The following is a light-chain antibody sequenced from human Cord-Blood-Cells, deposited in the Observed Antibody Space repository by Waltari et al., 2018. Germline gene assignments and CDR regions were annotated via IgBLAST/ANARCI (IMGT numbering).Light chain of an antibody. V-gene: IGLV2-14*01. J-gene: IGLJ2*01. Sequence: QSALTQPASVSGSPGQSITISCTGTSSDVGGYNYVSWYQQHPGKAPTLMIYDVSKLPSGVSTRFSGSKSGNTASLTLSGLQAEDEADYYCSSYTSSSTLVFGGGTKLTVL. CDR3: SSYTSSSTLV. CDR1: SSDVGGYNY. CDR2: DVS.